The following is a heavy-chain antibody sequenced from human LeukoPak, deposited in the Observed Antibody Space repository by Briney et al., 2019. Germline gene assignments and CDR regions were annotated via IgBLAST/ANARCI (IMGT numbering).Heavy chain of an antibody. CDR1: GYTFTNYY. CDR2: INPIGGST. D-gene: IGHD3-10*01. CDR3: ARGPSITMVRGGQWYYYMDV. V-gene: IGHV1-46*01. Sequence: GPVKVSCKASGYTFTNYYMHWVRQAPGQGLEWMGIINPIGGSTNYAQKFQGRVTMTRDTSTNTVYMELSSLRSEDTAVYYCARGPSITMVRGGQWYYYMDVWGKGTTVTISS. J-gene: IGHJ6*03.